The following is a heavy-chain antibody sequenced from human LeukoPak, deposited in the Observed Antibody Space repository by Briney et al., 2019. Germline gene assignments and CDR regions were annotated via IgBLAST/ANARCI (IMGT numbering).Heavy chain of an antibody. CDR1: GFTFSSYW. V-gene: IGHV3-7*01. CDR3: ARGPHSSGWSTITNFDY. D-gene: IGHD6-19*01. CDR2: IKQDGSEK. Sequence: PGGSLRLSCAASGFTFSSYWMSWVRQAPGKGLEWVANIKQDGSEKYYVDSVKGRCTISRDNAKNSLYLQMNSLRAEDTAVYYCARGPHSSGWSTITNFDYWGQGTLVTVSS. J-gene: IGHJ4*02.